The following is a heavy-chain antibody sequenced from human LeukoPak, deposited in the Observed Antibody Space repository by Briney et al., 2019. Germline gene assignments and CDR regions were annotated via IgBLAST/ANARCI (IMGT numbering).Heavy chain of an antibody. CDR2: IRYDGSNK. CDR1: GFTFSSYG. V-gene: IGHV3-30*02. CDR3: ARVSDYDFWSGYIL. Sequence: PGGSLRLSCAASGFTFSSYGMHWVRQAPGKGLEWVAFIRYDGSNKYYADSVKGRFTISRDNSKNTLYLQMNSLRAEDTAVYYCARVSDYDFWSGYILWGQGTLVTVSS. D-gene: IGHD3-3*01. J-gene: IGHJ4*02.